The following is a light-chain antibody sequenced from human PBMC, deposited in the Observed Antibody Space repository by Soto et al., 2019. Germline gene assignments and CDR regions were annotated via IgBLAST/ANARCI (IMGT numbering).Light chain of an antibody. CDR2: GNS. CDR1: SSNIGAGYD. CDR3: QSFDSSLGGSV. J-gene: IGLJ2*01. V-gene: IGLV1-40*01. Sequence: QLVLTQPPSVSGAPGQRVTISCTGNSSNIGAGYDVHWYQQIPGTAPKLLIYGNSNRPSGVPDRFSGSNSGTSASLAITGLQAEDEADYYCQSFDSSLGGSVFGGGTKLTVL.